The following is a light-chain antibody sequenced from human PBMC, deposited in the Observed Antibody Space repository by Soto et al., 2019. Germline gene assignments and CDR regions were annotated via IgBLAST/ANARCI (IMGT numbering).Light chain of an antibody. J-gene: IGLJ2*01. CDR2: VFD. V-gene: IGLV6-57*04. CDR3: QSYDGSNHVV. Sequence: LTQPHSVSESPGETVTISCTRTGGSIASNYVQWYQQRPGSAPTTVIYVFDQRPSGVPDRFSGSIDRSSNSASLTISGLKPEDEADYYCQSYDGSNHVVLGGGTQLTVL. CDR1: GGSIASNY.